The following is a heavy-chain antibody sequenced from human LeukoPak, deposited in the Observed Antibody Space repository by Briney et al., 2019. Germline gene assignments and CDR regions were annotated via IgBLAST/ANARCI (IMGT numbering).Heavy chain of an antibody. V-gene: IGHV3-23*01. Sequence: GGSLRLSCAASGFTVSNNYMSWVRQAPGKGLEWVSAISGSGGSTYYADSVKGRFTISRDNSKNTLYLQMNSLRAEDTAVYYCAKGTAMATAEYFQHWGQGTLVTVSS. CDR2: ISGSGGST. CDR1: GFTVSNNY. D-gene: IGHD5-18*01. J-gene: IGHJ1*01. CDR3: AKGTAMATAEYFQH.